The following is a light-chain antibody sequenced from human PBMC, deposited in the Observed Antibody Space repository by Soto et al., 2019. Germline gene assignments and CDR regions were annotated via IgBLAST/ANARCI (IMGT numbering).Light chain of an antibody. J-gene: IGKJ1*01. CDR2: GAS. CDR3: QQSLNPKT. CDR1: QSVTTY. V-gene: IGKV3-20*01. Sequence: EFVLTQSPGTLSLSPGERATLSCRASQSVTTYLAWYQQKPGQAPRLLIYGASTRATGIPARFSGSGSGTDFTLTIDRLEPEDFAVYYCQQSLNPKTFGQGTKVDIK.